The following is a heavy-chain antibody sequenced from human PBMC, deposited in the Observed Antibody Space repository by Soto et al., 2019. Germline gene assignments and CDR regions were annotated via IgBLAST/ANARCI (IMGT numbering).Heavy chain of an antibody. V-gene: IGHV3-9*01. Sequence: GGSLRLSCAASGFTFDDYAMPWVRQAPGKGLEWVSGINWNGGNIVYTDSVKGRFTISRDNAKNSLYLQMNSLRPEDTARYYCAKDWSTKHEGQLLEYWGQGALVTVSS. CDR1: GFTFDDYA. D-gene: IGHD5-18*01. J-gene: IGHJ4*02. CDR2: INWNGGNI. CDR3: AKDWSTKHEGQLLEY.